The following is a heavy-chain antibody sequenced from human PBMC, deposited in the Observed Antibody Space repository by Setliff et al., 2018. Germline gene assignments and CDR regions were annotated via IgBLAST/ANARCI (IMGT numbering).Heavy chain of an antibody. CDR3: ARFGGSCSSSSCYASDL. Sequence: ASVKVSCKASGYTFTNFGFHWLRQAPGQGLEWMAMIITSTGKTSYAQKFQGRVTVTTDTYTGTGYMELRSLRSDDTAMYFCARFGGSCSSSSCYASDLWGQGTVVTVSS. CDR1: GYTFTNFG. D-gene: IGHD2-2*01. CDR2: IITSTGKT. V-gene: IGHV1-18*01. J-gene: IGHJ3*01.